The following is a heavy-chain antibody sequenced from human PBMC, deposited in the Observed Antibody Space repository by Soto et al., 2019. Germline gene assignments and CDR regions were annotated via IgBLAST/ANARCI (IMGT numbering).Heavy chain of an antibody. D-gene: IGHD2-2*01. CDR3: ARVVPGAEAWSGP. CDR1: GYTFSNYG. Sequence: ASGKVSCKTSGYTFSNYGITWVRQAPGQPLEWLGWISLYSDGTNYAQKFQGRVSMTTDTSTTTAYMELRSLRSDDTAVYYCARVVPGAEAWSGPWGQGTLVPVSS. V-gene: IGHV1-18*01. CDR2: ISLYSDGT. J-gene: IGHJ5*02.